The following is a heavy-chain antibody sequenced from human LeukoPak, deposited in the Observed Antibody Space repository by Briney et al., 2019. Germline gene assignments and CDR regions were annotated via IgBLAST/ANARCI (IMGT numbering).Heavy chain of an antibody. V-gene: IGHV3-48*03. CDR1: GFTFRSFE. CDR2: IGSSGSPI. Sequence: GGSLRLSCAASGFTFRSFEMQWVRQAPGKGLEWVSYIGSSGSPIHYADSVKGRFTISRDNARNSLSLQMNSLRAEDTAVYYCAREGDSVIGSVDYWGQGTLVTVSS. J-gene: IGHJ4*02. D-gene: IGHD3-22*01. CDR3: AREGDSVIGSVDY.